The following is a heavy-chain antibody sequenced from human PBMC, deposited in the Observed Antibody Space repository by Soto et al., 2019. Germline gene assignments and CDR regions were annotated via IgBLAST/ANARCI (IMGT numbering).Heavy chain of an antibody. J-gene: IGHJ4*02. CDR1: GGSMSSGGYS. CDR3: ARAPSTAMTFFDY. Sequence: PSETLSLTCTVSGGSMSSGGYSWNWIRQPPGRGLEWIGYIYHVGNTYYNPSLRSRVTMSVDVSRNQFSLKMTSLTAADTAVYYCARAPSTAMTFFDYWGQGSLVTVPQ. V-gene: IGHV4-30-2*01. CDR2: IYHVGNT. D-gene: IGHD5-18*01.